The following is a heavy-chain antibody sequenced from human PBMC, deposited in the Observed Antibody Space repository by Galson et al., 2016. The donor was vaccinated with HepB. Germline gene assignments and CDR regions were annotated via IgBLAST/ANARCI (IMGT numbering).Heavy chain of an antibody. V-gene: IGHV3-13*01. D-gene: IGHD3-16*01. CDR3: ARDGMAVGGYAMDV. Sequence: SLRLSCAASGFTFDTYDMHWVRQVTGKGLEWVSAIGHDSATFYPDSVKGRFTISRENAKNSFYLQMNNLRAGDTAVYYCARDGMAVGGYAMDVWGQGTTVPVS. CDR1: GFTFDTYD. J-gene: IGHJ6*02. CDR2: IGHDSAT.